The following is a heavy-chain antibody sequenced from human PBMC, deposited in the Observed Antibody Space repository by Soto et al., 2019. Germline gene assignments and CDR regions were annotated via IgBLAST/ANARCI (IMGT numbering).Heavy chain of an antibody. CDR3: ARGRSRGRTIYYYYYMDV. Sequence: GGSLRLSCAASGFTFDDYGMSWVRQAPGKGLEWVSGINWNGGSTGYADSVKGRFTISRDNAKNSLYLQMNSLRAEDTALYHCARGRSRGRTIYYYYYMDVWGKGTTVTVSS. J-gene: IGHJ6*03. CDR2: INWNGGST. V-gene: IGHV3-20*01. CDR1: GFTFDDYG.